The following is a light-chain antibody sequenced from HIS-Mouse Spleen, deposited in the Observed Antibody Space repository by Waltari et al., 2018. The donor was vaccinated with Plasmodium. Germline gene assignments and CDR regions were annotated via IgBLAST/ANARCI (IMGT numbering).Light chain of an antibody. V-gene: IGKV3-11*01. CDR3: QQRSNWPRVLT. J-gene: IGKJ4*01. CDR2: DAS. Sequence: EIVLTQSPATLSLSPRERAPLSCRASQSVSSYLAWYQQKPGQAPRLLIYDASNRATGIPARFSGSGSGTDFTLTISSLEPEDFAVYYCQQRSNWPRVLTFGGGTKVEIK. CDR1: QSVSSY.